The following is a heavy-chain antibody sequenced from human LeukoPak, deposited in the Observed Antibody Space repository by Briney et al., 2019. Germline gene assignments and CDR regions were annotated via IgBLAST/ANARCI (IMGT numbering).Heavy chain of an antibody. D-gene: IGHD5-18*01. CDR1: GGSISNYY. CDR2: ISYSGST. J-gene: IGHJ4*02. CDR3: ARAHRGYSYGMFDY. V-gene: IGHV4-59*12. Sequence: NPSETLSLTCTVSGGSISNYYWSWIRQPPGKGLEWIGYISYSGSTNYNPSLKSRVTISVDTSKNQFSLKLSSVTAADTAVYYCARAHRGYSYGMFDYWGQGTLVTVSS.